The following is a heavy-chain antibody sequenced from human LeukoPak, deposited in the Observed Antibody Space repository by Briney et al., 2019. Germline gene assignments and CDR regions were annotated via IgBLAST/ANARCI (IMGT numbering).Heavy chain of an antibody. J-gene: IGHJ6*02. CDR1: GGSISSYY. Sequence: SETLSLTCTVSGGSISSYYWSWIRQPPGKGLEWIGYTYYSGSTNYNPSLKSRVTISVDTSKKQFSLKLSSVTAADTAVYYCARDGWELLSRRYGMDVWGQGTTVTVSS. V-gene: IGHV4-59*01. CDR3: ARDGWELLSRRYGMDV. CDR2: TYYSGST. D-gene: IGHD1-26*01.